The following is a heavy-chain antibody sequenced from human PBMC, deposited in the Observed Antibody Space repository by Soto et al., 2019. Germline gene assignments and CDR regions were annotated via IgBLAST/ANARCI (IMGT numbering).Heavy chain of an antibody. CDR1: GFTFSSYA. J-gene: IGHJ1*01. CDR3: AKDRKQLAPGYSQH. Sequence: VGSLRLSCAASGFTFSSYAMHWVRQAPGKGLEWVAVISYDGSNKYYADPVKGRFTISRDNSKNTLYLQMNSLRAEDTAVYYCAKDRKQLAPGYSQHWARAPWSPSPQ. CDR2: ISYDGSNK. V-gene: IGHV3-30-3*01. D-gene: IGHD6-13*01.